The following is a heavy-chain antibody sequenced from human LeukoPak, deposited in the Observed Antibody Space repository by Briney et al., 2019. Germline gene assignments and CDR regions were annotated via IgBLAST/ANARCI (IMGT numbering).Heavy chain of an antibody. Sequence: SETLSLTCTVSGDSISSNHYYWGWIRQPPGKGLEWIGTIFYTGSTNYNPSLKSRVTISVDTSNNQFSLKLTSVTAADTAVYYCARRGGYSGYGPFDHWGQGTLVIVSS. V-gene: IGHV4-39*01. D-gene: IGHD5-12*01. CDR3: ARRGGYSGYGPFDH. CDR1: GDSISSNHYY. J-gene: IGHJ4*02. CDR2: IFYTGST.